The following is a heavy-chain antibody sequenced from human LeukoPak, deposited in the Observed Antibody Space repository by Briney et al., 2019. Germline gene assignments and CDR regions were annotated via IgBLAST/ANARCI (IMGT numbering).Heavy chain of an antibody. J-gene: IGHJ4*02. CDR2: INPDSGGT. Sequence: ASVKVSCKASGSIFTGYYIHWVRQAPGQGLEWMGWINPDSGGTNSAQKFQGRVTMTRDTSISTAYMELSRLSSDDTAVYYCANLSLNSGVDYWGQGTLVTVSS. D-gene: IGHD1-26*01. V-gene: IGHV1-2*02. CDR1: GSIFTGYY. CDR3: ANLSLNSGVDY.